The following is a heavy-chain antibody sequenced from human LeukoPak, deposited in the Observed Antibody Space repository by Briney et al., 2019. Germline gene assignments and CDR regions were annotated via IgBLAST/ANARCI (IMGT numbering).Heavy chain of an antibody. CDR3: ARAIAAAGTNWFDP. CDR2: IYTSGST. Sequence: SSETLSLTCTVSGGSISSYYWSWIRQPAGKGLEWIGRIYTSGSTNYNPSLKSRVTISVDTSKNQFSLKLSSVTAADTAVYYCARAIAAAGTNWFDPWGQGTLVTVSS. J-gene: IGHJ5*02. V-gene: IGHV4-4*07. D-gene: IGHD6-13*01. CDR1: GGSISSYY.